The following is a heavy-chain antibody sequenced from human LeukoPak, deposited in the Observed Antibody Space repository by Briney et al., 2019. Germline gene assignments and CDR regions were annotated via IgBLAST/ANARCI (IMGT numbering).Heavy chain of an antibody. V-gene: IGHV1-18*01. D-gene: IGHD6-13*01. Sequence: ASVKVSCKASGYTFTSYGISWVRQAPGQGLEWMGWISAYNGNTNYAQKLQGRVTMTTDTSTSTAYMELRSLRSDDTAVYYCASTPGVCSSSWYDYWGQGTLVTVSS. CDR1: GYTFTSYG. J-gene: IGHJ4*02. CDR3: ASTPGVCSSSWYDY. CDR2: ISAYNGNT.